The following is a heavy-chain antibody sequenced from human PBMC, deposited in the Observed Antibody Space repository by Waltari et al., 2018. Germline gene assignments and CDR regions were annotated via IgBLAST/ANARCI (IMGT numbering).Heavy chain of an antibody. D-gene: IGHD2-8*01. J-gene: IGHJ3*02. V-gene: IGHV3-15*01. CDR3: TTGGVKGPHDAFDI. CDR2: IKSETDGGTT. Sequence: VQLVDSGGGLVKPGGPLSLSCAASGFTFGRSWMSWVRQAPGKGLEWIGRIKSETDGGTTDYAAPVKGRFTISRDDSKNTLYLQLNSLKTEDTAVYYCTTGGVKGPHDAFDIWGQGAMVTVSS. CDR1: GFTFGRSW.